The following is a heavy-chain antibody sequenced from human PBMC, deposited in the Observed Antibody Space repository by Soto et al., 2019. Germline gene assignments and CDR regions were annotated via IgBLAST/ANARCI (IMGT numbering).Heavy chain of an antibody. V-gene: IGHV3-9*01. D-gene: IGHD6-13*01. CDR3: AKDTDSRSLGYMDV. CDR2: ISWNSGSI. Sequence: EVQLVESGGGLVQPGRSLRLSCAASGFTFDDYAMHWVRQAPGKGLEWVSGISWNSGSISYADSVKGRFTISRDNAKNSLYLQMNSLRAEDTALYYCAKDTDSRSLGYMDVWGKGTTVTVSS. CDR1: GFTFDDYA. J-gene: IGHJ6*03.